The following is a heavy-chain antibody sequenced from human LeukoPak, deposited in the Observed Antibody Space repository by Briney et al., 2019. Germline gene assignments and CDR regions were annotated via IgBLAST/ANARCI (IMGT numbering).Heavy chain of an antibody. Sequence: GGSLRLSCAASGFTFSNYAMSWVRQAPGKGLEWVSAISGSGGNTYYADSVKGRFTISRDNSKNTVFLQMKSLRAEDTAVYYCASNKGVFYDSSGGYWGQGTLVTVSS. D-gene: IGHD3-22*01. J-gene: IGHJ4*02. CDR1: GFTFSNYA. CDR3: ASNKGVFYDSSGGY. CDR2: ISGSGGNT. V-gene: IGHV3-23*01.